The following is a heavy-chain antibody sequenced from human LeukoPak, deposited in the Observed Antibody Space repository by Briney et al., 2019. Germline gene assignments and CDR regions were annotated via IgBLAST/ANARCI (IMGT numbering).Heavy chain of an antibody. D-gene: IGHD6-6*01. CDR3: ATLIAARV. J-gene: IGHJ4*02. CDR2: IIPILDRT. CDR1: GGTLSNYA. V-gene: IGHV1-69*04. Sequence: ASVKVSCKASGGTLSNYAFRWVRQAPGQGLEWMGRIIPILDRTNYAQKLQGRVTITADKSTSTAYMELSSLRSEDTAVYYCATLIAARVWGQGTLVTVSS.